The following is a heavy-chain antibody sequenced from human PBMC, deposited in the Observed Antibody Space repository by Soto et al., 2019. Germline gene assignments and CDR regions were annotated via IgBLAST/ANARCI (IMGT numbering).Heavy chain of an antibody. CDR2: ISAYNGNT. CDR3: ARDVGSTSFTYYYYGMDV. CDR1: GYTFTSFG. D-gene: IGHD2-2*01. J-gene: IGHJ6*02. V-gene: IGHV1-18*01. Sequence: ALVKVPYKASGYTFTSFGISWGRQAPGKGLEWMGWISAYNGNTNYAQRLQGRVTMTTDTSTSTAYMELRSLRSDDTAVYYCARDVGSTSFTYYYYGMDVWGQGTTLTISS.